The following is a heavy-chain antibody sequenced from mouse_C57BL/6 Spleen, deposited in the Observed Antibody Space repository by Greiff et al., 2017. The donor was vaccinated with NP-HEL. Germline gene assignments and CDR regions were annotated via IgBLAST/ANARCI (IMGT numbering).Heavy chain of an antibody. CDR1: GFTFTDYY. CDR2: IRNKANGYTT. D-gene: IGHD2-4*01. CDR3: ARYNDYDDGYAVDY. V-gene: IGHV7-3*01. J-gene: IGHJ4*01. Sequence: EVKLVESGGGLVQPGGSLSLSCAASGFTFTDYYMSWVRQPPGKALEWLGFIRNKANGYTTEYSASVKGRFTISRDNSQSILYLQMNALGAEDSAAYYCARYNDYDDGYAVDYWGQGTSVTVAS.